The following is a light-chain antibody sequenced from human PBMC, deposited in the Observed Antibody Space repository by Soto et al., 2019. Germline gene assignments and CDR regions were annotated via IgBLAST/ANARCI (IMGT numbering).Light chain of an antibody. V-gene: IGLV2-14*01. CDR3: SSYISSSTFVV. CDR2: EVS. J-gene: IGLJ3*02. Sequence: QSALTQPASVSGSPGQSITISCTGTSRDVGGYNYVSWHQQHPRKAPKVIITEVSNRPSGVSKRFSGSKSGNTASLTISGLQAEDEADYYCSSYISSSTFVVFGGGTQLTVL. CDR1: SRDVGGYNY.